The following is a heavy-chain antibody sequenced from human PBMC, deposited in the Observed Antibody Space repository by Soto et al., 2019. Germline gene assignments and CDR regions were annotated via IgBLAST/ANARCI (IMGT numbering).Heavy chain of an antibody. CDR3: ARTRYCSSTSCYSGFGIAVAGHYYFDY. D-gene: IGHD2-2*01. CDR1: GVSVNSGNYC. CDR2: MSHSGST. J-gene: IGHJ4*02. Sequence: PSETLSLTCAAFGVSVNSGNYCWSWIRQPPGKGLEWIGEMSHSGSTNYNPSLKSRVTISVDTSKNQFSLKLSSVTAADTAVYYCARTRYCSSTSCYSGFGIAVAGHYYFDYWGQGTLVTVSS. V-gene: IGHV4-61*01.